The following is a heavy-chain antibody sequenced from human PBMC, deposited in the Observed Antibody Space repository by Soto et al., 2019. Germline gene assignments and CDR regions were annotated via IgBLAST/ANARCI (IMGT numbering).Heavy chain of an antibody. V-gene: IGHV4-59*01. Sequence: SETLSLTCTVSGASIHDYYWSWIRQPPGEGLEWIAYVYHNGNTNYNPSLQSRVTISLDTSKNQFSLRLNSLTAADTAMYYCGRENSGSPRDYWGQGILVTVSS. J-gene: IGHJ4*02. D-gene: IGHD3-10*01. CDR1: GASIHDYY. CDR2: VYHNGNT. CDR3: GRENSGSPRDY.